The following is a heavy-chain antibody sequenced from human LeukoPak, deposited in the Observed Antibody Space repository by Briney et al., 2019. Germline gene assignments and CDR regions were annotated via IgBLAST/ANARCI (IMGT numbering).Heavy chain of an antibody. V-gene: IGHV1-18*01. Sequence: ASVKVSCKASGYTFTSYGISWVRQAPGQGLEWMGWISAYNGNTNYAQKFQGRVTITADKSTSTAYMELSSLRSEDTAVYYCRLWVAVAGTYLSPFDYWGQGTLVTVSS. D-gene: IGHD6-19*01. CDR2: ISAYNGNT. CDR3: RLWVAVAGTYLSPFDY. J-gene: IGHJ4*02. CDR1: GYTFTSYG.